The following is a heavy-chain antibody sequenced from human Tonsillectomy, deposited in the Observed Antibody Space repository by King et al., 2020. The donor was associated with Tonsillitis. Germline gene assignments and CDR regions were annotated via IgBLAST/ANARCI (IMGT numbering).Heavy chain of an antibody. J-gene: IGHJ6*03. Sequence: HLQLQESGPGLVKPSETLSLTCTVSGDSISSSSHYWAWVRQPPGKGLEWIGTFSYRGSTYYTPSLKSRVTISVDTSRSQFSLRLSSVTAADTGVYYCARSLPPDCSGGSCYSFYYYYMDVWGNGTTVTVSS. CDR2: FSYRGST. CDR3: ARSLPPDCSGGSCYSFYYYYMDV. D-gene: IGHD2-15*01. CDR1: GDSISSSSHY. V-gene: IGHV4-39*01.